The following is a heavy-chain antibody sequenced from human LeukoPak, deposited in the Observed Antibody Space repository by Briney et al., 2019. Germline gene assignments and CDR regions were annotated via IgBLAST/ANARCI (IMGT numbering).Heavy chain of an antibody. Sequence: GGSLRLSCAASGFTFSSYAMHWVRQAPGKGLEWVAVISDDGSNKYYADSVKGRFTISRDNTKNTLYLQMNSLRAEDTAVYYCARVDDLDAFAVWGQGTMVIVFS. D-gene: IGHD2-2*03. CDR1: GFTFSSYA. V-gene: IGHV3-30*04. CDR2: ISDDGSNK. CDR3: ARVDDLDAFAV. J-gene: IGHJ3*01.